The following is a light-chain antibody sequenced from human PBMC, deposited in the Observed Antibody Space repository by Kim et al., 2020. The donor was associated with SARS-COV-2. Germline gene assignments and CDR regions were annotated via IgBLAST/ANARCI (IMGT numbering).Light chain of an antibody. CDR3: CSYAGSYTVKV. Sequence: QSALTQPRSVSGSPGQSVTISCTGTRSDVGGYNYVSWYQQHPGKAPKLMIYDVSKRPSGVPDRFSGSKSGNTASLTISGLQAEDEADYYCCSYAGSYTVKVFGGGTQLTVL. J-gene: IGLJ3*02. V-gene: IGLV2-11*01. CDR1: RSDVGGYNY. CDR2: DVS.